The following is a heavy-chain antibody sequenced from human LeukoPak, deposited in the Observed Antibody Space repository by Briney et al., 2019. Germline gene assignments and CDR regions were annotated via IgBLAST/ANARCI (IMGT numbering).Heavy chain of an antibody. Sequence: GGSLRLSCAASGFTFSSYGMHWVRQAPGKGLEWVAVIWYDGNNKYYADSVKGRFTISRDNSKNTLYLQMNSLRAEDTAVYYCARGGDYDFWSGYRRPNWFDPWGQGTLVTVSS. CDR3: ARGGDYDFWSGYRRPNWFDP. CDR2: IWYDGNNK. CDR1: GFTFSSYG. V-gene: IGHV3-33*01. D-gene: IGHD3-3*01. J-gene: IGHJ5*02.